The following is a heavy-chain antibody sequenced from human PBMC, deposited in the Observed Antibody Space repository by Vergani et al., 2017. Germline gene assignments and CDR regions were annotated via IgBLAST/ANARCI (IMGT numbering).Heavy chain of an antibody. J-gene: IGHJ6*03. CDR3: ARHIEQLGPHYYYYSYMDV. V-gene: IGHV5-51*01. D-gene: IGHD6-6*01. Sequence: EVQLVQSGAEVKKPGESLKISCKGSGYSFTSYWIGWVRQMPGKGLVWMGTIYPGDSDTRYSPSFQVQVTISADKSISTAYLQWSSLKASDTAMSYCARHIEQLGPHYYYYSYMDVWGKGTTVTVSS. CDR1: GYSFTSYW. CDR2: IYPGDSDT.